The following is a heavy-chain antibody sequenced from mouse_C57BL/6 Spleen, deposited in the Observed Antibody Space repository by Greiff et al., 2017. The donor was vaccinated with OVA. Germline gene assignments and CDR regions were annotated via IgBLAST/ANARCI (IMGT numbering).Heavy chain of an antibody. V-gene: IGHV5-9-1*02. D-gene: IGHD4-1*01. CDR1: GFTFSSYA. CDR3: TRETVNYCGY. Sequence: EVKLVESGAGLVKPGGSLKLSCAASGFTFSSYAMSWVRQTPEQRLEWVAYISSGGDYIYYADTVKGRFTLSRDNARNTLYLQISRLNSKDTAMYDCTRETVNYCGYWGQGTTLTVSS. CDR2: ISSGGDYI. J-gene: IGHJ2*01.